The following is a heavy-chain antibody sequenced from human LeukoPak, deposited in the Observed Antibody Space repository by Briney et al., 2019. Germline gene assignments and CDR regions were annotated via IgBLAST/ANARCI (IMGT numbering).Heavy chain of an antibody. Sequence: SETLSLTCTVSGGSISSYYWSWIRQPAGKGLEWIGRIYTSGSTSSNPSLKSRVTMSVDTSKNQFSLKLSSVTPADTAVYYCARDASIAAAGDNWFDPWGQGTLVTVSS. J-gene: IGHJ5*02. D-gene: IGHD6-13*01. V-gene: IGHV4-4*07. CDR3: ARDASIAAAGDNWFDP. CDR1: GGSISSYY. CDR2: IYTSGST.